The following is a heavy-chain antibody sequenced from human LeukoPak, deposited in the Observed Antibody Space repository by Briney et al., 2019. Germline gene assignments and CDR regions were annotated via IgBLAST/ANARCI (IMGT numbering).Heavy chain of an antibody. CDR3: ARQTGYYPKPAYYYGMDV. CDR2: ISSSGSTI. V-gene: IGHV3-48*03. D-gene: IGHD3-9*01. CDR1: GFNFDDYA. Sequence: GGSLRLSCAASGFNFDDYAMNWVRQAPGKGLEWVSYISSSGSTIYYADSVKGRFTISRDNAKNSLYLQMNSLRAEDTAVYYCARQTGYYPKPAYYYGMDVWGQGTTVTVS. J-gene: IGHJ6*02.